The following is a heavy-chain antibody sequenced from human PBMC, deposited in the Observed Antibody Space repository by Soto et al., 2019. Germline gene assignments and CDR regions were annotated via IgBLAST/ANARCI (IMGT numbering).Heavy chain of an antibody. D-gene: IGHD5-12*01. V-gene: IGHV5-10-1*01. CDR2: IDPSDSYT. CDR1: GYSFTSYW. Sequence: GESLKISCTGSGYSFTSYWISWVRQLPGKGLEWMGRIDPSDSYTNYSPSFQGHVTISADKSISTAYLQWSSLTASDTAMYYCARSRDGYKFDYWGQGTLVTVSS. J-gene: IGHJ4*02. CDR3: ARSRDGYKFDY.